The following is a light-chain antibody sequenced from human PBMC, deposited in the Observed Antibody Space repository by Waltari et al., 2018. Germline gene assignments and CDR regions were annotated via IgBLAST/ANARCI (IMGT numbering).Light chain of an antibody. V-gene: IGKV1-5*03. CDR1: QSLSSW. CDR2: KAS. Sequence: DIHMTQSPSTLSASVGGSVTIACRASQSLSSWLAWCQQKPGKAPKVLIYKASSLEGGVPARFSGSGSGTEYTLTISSLQPDDFATYYCQHYSSYPYSFGQGTKLESK. CDR3: QHYSSYPYS. J-gene: IGKJ2*03.